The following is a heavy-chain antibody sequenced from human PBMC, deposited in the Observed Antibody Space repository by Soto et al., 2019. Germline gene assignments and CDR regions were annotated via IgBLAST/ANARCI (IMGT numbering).Heavy chain of an antibody. D-gene: IGHD1-26*01. CDR3: ARASIMGATDGMDV. Sequence: SETLSLTCTVSGGSISSYYWSWIRQPPGKGLEWIGYIYYSGSTNYNPSLKSRVTISVDTSKNQFSLKLSSVTAADTAVYYCARASIMGATDGMDVWGQGTTVTVSS. V-gene: IGHV4-59*01. CDR2: IYYSGST. CDR1: GGSISSYY. J-gene: IGHJ6*02.